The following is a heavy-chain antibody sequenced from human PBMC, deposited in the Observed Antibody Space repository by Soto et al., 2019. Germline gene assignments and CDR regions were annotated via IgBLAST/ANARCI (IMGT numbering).Heavy chain of an antibody. CDR3: AAGEKSGYYGFDV. J-gene: IGHJ6*02. D-gene: IGHD3-16*01. CDR2: TIPIFASA. Sequence: QVQLVQSGAEVKKPGSSVRVSCKASGGTFSSFVVIWVRQAPGQGLEWMGETIPIFASANYAQNFQGRVAINSDDFTNTVYMELSNLRPDDAAVYYCAAGEKSGYYGFDVWGQGTTVIVSS. V-gene: IGHV1-69*01. CDR1: GGTFSSFV.